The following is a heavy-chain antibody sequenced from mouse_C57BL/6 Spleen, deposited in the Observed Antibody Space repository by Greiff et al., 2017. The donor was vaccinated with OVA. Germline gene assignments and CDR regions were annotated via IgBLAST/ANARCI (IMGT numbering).Heavy chain of an antibody. J-gene: IGHJ4*01. Sequence: EVKLVESGEGLVKPGGSLKLSCAASGFTFSSYAMSWVRQTPEKRLEWVAYISSGGDYIYYADTVKGRFTISRDNARNTLYLQMSSLKSEDTAMYYCTRENYGGGYAMDYWGQGTSVTVSS. CDR2: ISSGGDYI. CDR1: GFTFSSYA. V-gene: IGHV5-9-1*02. CDR3: TRENYGGGYAMDY. D-gene: IGHD1-2*01.